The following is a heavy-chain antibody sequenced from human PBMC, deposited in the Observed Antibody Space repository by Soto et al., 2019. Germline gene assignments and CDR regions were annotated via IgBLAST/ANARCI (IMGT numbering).Heavy chain of an antibody. Sequence: PGGSLRLSCAASGFTFSSYAMSWVRQAPGKGLEWVSRISGSGGSTYYADSVKGRFSISRDNSKNTLYLQMNSLRAEDTAVYYCAKALRVLMVPPSPFDYWGQGTLVTVSS. CDR1: GFTFSSYA. CDR2: ISGSGGST. CDR3: AKALRVLMVPPSPFDY. V-gene: IGHV3-23*01. D-gene: IGHD2-8*01. J-gene: IGHJ4*02.